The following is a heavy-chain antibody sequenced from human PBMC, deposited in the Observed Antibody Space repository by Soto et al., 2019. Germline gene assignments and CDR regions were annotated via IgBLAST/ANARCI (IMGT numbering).Heavy chain of an antibody. CDR2: ISGSGGST. J-gene: IGHJ4*02. CDR3: AKDPGAKYSSSSLVYRGDY. D-gene: IGHD6-6*01. Sequence: EVQLLESGGGLVQPGGSLRLSCAASGFTFSSYAMSWVRQAPGKGLEWVSAISGSGGSTYYADSVKGRFTISRDNSKNTLYLQMNSLRAEDTAVYYCAKDPGAKYSSSSLVYRGDYWGQGTLVTVSS. CDR1: GFTFSSYA. V-gene: IGHV3-23*01.